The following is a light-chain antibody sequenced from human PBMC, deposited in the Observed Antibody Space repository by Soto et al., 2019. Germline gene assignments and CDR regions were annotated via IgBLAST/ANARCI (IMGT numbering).Light chain of an antibody. V-gene: IGKV3-15*01. CDR2: GAS. Sequence: EIVMTQSPATLSVFQEERAIISCRASQNIGINFAWYQQRLGQVPRLLIYGASTRASGVPDRFSGSGSGTDFTLTISSLQSEDYAVYYCLQYNSFPRTFGQGTKVEL. CDR3: LQYNSFPRT. J-gene: IGKJ1*01. CDR1: QNIGIN.